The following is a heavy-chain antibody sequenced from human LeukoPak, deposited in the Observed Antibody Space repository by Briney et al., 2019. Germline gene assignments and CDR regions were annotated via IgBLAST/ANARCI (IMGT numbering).Heavy chain of an antibody. D-gene: IGHD3-22*01. CDR3: ARGLVVITLPGPSGY. CDR1: GGSISTYY. V-gene: IGHV4-59*01. J-gene: IGHJ4*02. Sequence: SETLSLTCTVSGGSISTYYWSWIRQPPGKGLEWIGYIYHSGSTNYNPSLKSRVTISVDTSQNQFYLKLSSVTAADTAVYYCARGLVVITLPGPSGYWGQGTLVTVSS. CDR2: IYHSGST.